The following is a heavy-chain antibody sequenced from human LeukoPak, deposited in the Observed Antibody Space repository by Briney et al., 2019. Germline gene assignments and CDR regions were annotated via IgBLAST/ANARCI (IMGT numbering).Heavy chain of an antibody. J-gene: IGHJ4*02. CDR2: INSDGSST. CDR1: GFTFSSYW. CDR3: ARTMVRGVRPFDY. V-gene: IGHV3-74*01. Sequence: QPGGSLRLSCAASGFTFSSYWMHWVRQAPGKGLVWVSRINSDGSSTSYADSVKGRFTISRDNAKNTLYLQMNSLRAEDTAVYYCARTMVRGVRPFDYWGQGTLVTVSS. D-gene: IGHD3-10*01.